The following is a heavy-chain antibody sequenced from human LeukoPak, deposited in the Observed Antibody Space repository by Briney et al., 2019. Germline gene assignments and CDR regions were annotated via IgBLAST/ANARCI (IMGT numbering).Heavy chain of an antibody. CDR1: GFTFSSYA. CDR3: ARGALSSSWYSVLDY. J-gene: IGHJ4*02. Sequence: QPGRSLRLPCAASGFTFSSYAMHWVRQAPGKGLEWVAVISYDGSNKYYADSVKGRFAISRDNSKNTLYLQMNSLRAEDTAVYYCARGALSSSWYSVLDYWGQGTLVTVSS. D-gene: IGHD6-13*01. V-gene: IGHV3-30*09. CDR2: ISYDGSNK.